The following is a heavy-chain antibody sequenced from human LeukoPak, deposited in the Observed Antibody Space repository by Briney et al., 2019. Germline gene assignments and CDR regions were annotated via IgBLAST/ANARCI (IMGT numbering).Heavy chain of an antibody. CDR1: GFSLSTSGMR. Sequence: ASGPALVKPTQTLTLTCTFSGFSLSTSGMRVSWIRQPPGKALEWLARIDWDDDKFYSTSLKTRLTISKDTSKNQVVLTMTNMDPVDTATYYRARTLIVGALYYFDYWGQGTLVTVSS. CDR2: IDWDDDK. J-gene: IGHJ4*02. CDR3: ARTLIVGALYYFDY. V-gene: IGHV2-70*04. D-gene: IGHD1-26*01.